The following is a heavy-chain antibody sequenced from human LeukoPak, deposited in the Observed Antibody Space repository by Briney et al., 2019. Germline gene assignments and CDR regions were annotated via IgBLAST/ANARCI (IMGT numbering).Heavy chain of an antibody. CDR1: GGSISSYY. CDR3: AGEVKIGRFLYAFDI. J-gene: IGHJ3*02. CDR2: IYYSGST. D-gene: IGHD3-3*01. V-gene: IGHV4-59*01. Sequence: SETLSLTCTVSGGSISSYYWSWIRQPPGKGLEWIGYIYYSGSTNYNPSLKSRVTISVDTSKNQFSLKLSSVTAADTAVYYCAGEVKIGRFLYAFDIWGQGTMVTVSS.